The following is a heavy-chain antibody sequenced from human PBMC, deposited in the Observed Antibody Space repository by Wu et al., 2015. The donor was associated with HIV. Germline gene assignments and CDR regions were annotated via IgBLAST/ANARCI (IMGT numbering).Heavy chain of an antibody. CDR3: ARERYYDYRPEGY. V-gene: IGHV1-69*13. CDR1: GGTFSYSA. D-gene: IGHD3-16*01. Sequence: QVQLVQSGAEVRKPKSSVKVSCKASGGTFSYSAIAWVRQAPGQGLEWMGRIIPIFGKTNYAQKFQGRVTITADESSTTAYMELSSLRSEDTAVYYCARERYYDYRPEGYWGQGTLVTVSS. CDR2: IIPIFGKT. J-gene: IGHJ4*02.